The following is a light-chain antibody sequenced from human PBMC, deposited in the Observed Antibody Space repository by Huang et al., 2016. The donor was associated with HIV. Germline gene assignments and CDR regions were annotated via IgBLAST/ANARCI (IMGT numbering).Light chain of an antibody. CDR1: QNINKY. CDR2: GAS. Sequence: DIQITQSPSSLSASVGDRVTITCRASQNINKYLNWYQQQPGKAPKLLISGASTLQSGVPASFSGRGSWTDFTLTISSLPPEDSAVYFCQQSVKTPRTFGQGTKLEI. V-gene: IGKV1-39*01. CDR3: QQSVKTPRT. J-gene: IGKJ2*01.